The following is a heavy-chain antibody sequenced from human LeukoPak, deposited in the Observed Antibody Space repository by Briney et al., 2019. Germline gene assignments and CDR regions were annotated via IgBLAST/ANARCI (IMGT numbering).Heavy chain of an antibody. CDR2: IKQDGSEK. Sequence: GGSLRLSCAASGFTFSRYWMSWVRQAPGKGLEWVANIKQDGSEKYYVDSVKGRFTISRDNAKNSLYVQMNSLRAEDTAVYYCARDPLYCTTTSCYPDYWGQGTLVTVSS. V-gene: IGHV3-7*01. CDR1: GFTFSRYW. D-gene: IGHD2-2*01. J-gene: IGHJ4*02. CDR3: ARDPLYCTTTSCYPDY.